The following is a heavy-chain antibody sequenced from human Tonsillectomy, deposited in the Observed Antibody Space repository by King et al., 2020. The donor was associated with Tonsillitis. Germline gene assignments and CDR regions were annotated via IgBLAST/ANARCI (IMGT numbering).Heavy chain of an antibody. CDR2: INSDVSSP. J-gene: IGHJ4*02. V-gene: IGHV3-74*01. Sequence: VQLVESGGGLVQPGGSLRLSCAASGFTFSSYWMHWVLQAPGKGLVWVSRINSDVSSPSYAASVKGRFTISRANAKNTLYLQMNSLIAEDTAVYYCARGDGWYYFDYWGQGTLVTVSS. CDR3: ARGDGWYYFDY. D-gene: IGHD2-15*01. CDR1: GFTFSSYW.